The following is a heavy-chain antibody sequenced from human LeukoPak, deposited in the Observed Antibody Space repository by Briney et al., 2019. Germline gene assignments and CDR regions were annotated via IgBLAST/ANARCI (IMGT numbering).Heavy chain of an antibody. CDR3: ARWASSSWPYYYYYYMDV. Sequence: SETLSLTCTVSGGSISSGSYYWSWIRQPAGKGLEWIGRIYTSGSTNYNPSLKSRVTISVDTSKNQFSLKLSSVTAADTAVYYCARWASSSWPYYYYYYMDVWGKGTTVTVSS. J-gene: IGHJ6*03. D-gene: IGHD6-13*01. V-gene: IGHV4-61*02. CDR1: GGSISSGSYY. CDR2: IYTSGST.